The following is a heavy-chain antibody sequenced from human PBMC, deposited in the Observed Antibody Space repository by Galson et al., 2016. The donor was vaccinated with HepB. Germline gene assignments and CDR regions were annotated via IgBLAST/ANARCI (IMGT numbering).Heavy chain of an antibody. V-gene: IGHV4-61*02. CDR2: VYSSGAI. CDR1: GASLSSGSHY. J-gene: IGHJ2*01. CDR3: GRSGAGYGDYVGL. Sequence: TLSLTCNVSGASLSSGSHYWIWLRQPAGKALEWIGRVYSSGAIAYKPSLQSRLAISVDTSKNQFSLKLSSVTAADTAVYYCGRSGAGYGDYVGLWGRGTLVTVSA. D-gene: IGHD4-17*01.